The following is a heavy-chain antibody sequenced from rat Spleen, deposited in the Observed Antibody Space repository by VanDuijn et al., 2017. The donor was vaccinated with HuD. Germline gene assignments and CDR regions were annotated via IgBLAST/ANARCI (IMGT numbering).Heavy chain of an antibody. CDR3: ARDEIGVPDY. CDR1: GFSLTSYN. D-gene: IGHD4-3*01. J-gene: IGHJ2*01. V-gene: IGHV2-45*01. Sequence: QVQLMESGPGLVQPSETLSLTCTVSGFSLTSYNVHWVRQPPGKGLEWMGVMWSGGSTDYNSALKSRLSISRDTSKNQVFLKMNSLQTEDTATYYCARDEIGVPDYWGQGVMVTVSS. CDR2: MWSGGST.